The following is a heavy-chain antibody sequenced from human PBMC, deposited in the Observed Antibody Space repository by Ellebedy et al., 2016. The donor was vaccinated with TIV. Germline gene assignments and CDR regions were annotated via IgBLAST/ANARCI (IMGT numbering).Heavy chain of an antibody. CDR3: ARDLWELHLEYYFDY. Sequence: PGGSLRLSCAASGFTFNTYGMHWVRQAPGKGLEWVAVIRYDGGKKYYADSVKGRFTITRDNSKKTLYLQMDSLRAEDTAVYFCARDLWELHLEYYFDYWGQGTLVTVSS. CDR1: GFTFNTYG. CDR2: IRYDGGKK. J-gene: IGHJ4*02. D-gene: IGHD1-26*01. V-gene: IGHV3-33*08.